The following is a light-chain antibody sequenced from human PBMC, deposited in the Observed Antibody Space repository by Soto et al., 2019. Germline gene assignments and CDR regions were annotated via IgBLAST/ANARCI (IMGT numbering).Light chain of an antibody. CDR3: QQTYSAPPL. Sequence: IHIAQSPSSLSASIGDIVTLTCRASQSIGTNLNWYQQRPGKAPKLLIYAVSSLQSGVSSRFSGSGSGTDFTLSINSLQREDFATYYCQQTYSAPPLFGQGTKVDIK. CDR2: AVS. CDR1: QSIGTN. V-gene: IGKV1-39*01. J-gene: IGKJ1*01.